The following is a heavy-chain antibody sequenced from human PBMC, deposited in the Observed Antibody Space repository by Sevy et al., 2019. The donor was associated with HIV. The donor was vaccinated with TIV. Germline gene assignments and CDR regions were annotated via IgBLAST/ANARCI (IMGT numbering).Heavy chain of an antibody. CDR1: GFTFSSYA. V-gene: IGHV3-23*01. J-gene: IGHJ5*02. Sequence: GGSLRLSCAASGFTFSSYAMSWVRQAPGKGLEWVSAISGSGGSTYYADSVKGRFTISRDNSKNTLYLQMNSLRAEDTAVYYCAKDLAIYCSSTSGYGADWFDPWGQGTLVTVSS. CDR3: AKDLAIYCSSTSGYGADWFDP. CDR2: ISGSGGST. D-gene: IGHD2-2*01.